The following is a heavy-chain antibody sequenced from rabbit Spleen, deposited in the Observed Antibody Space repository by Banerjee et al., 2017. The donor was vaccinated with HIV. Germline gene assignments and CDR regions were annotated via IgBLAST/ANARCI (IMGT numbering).Heavy chain of an antibody. D-gene: IGHD1-1*01. V-gene: IGHV1S45*01. Sequence: QEQLEESGGDLVKPEGSLTLTCKASGFSFSSSYYMCWVRQAPGKGPEWIACIYTADGDAYYASWVNGRFTISKTSSTTVTLQMTRLTAADTATYFCARNYVNAFDPWGPGTLVTVS. J-gene: IGHJ2*01. CDR2: IYTADGDA. CDR3: ARNYVNAFDP. CDR1: GFSFSSSYY.